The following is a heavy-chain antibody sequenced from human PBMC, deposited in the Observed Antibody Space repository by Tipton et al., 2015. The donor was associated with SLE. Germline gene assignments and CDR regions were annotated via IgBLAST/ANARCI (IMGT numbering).Heavy chain of an antibody. J-gene: IGHJ5*01. CDR3: ARGDWVTTSYWFDF. D-gene: IGHD3/OR15-3a*01. V-gene: IGHV4-59*06. CDR2: IYYSGST. CDR1: GGSISTHF. Sequence: TLSLTCTVSGGSISTHFWSWIRQPPGKGLEWIGHIYYSGSTYYNPSLKSRVTVSLDTSKNQFSLKMNSVTAADTAVYYCARGDWVTTSYWFDFWGHGTLVTVSS.